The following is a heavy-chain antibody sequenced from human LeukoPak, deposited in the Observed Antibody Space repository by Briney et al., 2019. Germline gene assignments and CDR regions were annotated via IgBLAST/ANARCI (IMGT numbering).Heavy chain of an antibody. V-gene: IGHV4-34*01. Sequence: PSETLSLTCAVYGGSFSGYYWSWIRQPPGKGLEWIGEINHSGSTNYNPSLKSRVTISVDTYKNQFSLKLSSVTAADTAVYYCARVQRGDYYDSSGYYFSFLYYFDYWGQGTLVTVSS. CDR1: GGSFSGYY. CDR2: INHSGST. CDR3: ARVQRGDYYDSSGYYFSFLYYFDY. D-gene: IGHD3-22*01. J-gene: IGHJ4*02.